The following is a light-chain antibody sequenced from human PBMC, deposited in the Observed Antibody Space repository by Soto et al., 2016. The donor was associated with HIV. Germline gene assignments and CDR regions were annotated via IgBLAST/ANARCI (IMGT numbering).Light chain of an antibody. CDR1: QRISNY. Sequence: DIQMTQSPSSLSASVGDRVTITCRASQRISNYLNWYQQKPGKAPKLLIYAASNLHSGVPSRFSGSGSETDFTLTINSLQPEDFATYYCQQSHSTPRTFGQGTKLEIK. V-gene: IGKV1-39*01. CDR3: QQSHSTPRT. J-gene: IGKJ2*01. CDR2: AAS.